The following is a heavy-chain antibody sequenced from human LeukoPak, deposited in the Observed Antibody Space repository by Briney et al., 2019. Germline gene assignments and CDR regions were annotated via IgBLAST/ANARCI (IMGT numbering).Heavy chain of an antibody. D-gene: IGHD6-6*01. V-gene: IGHV1-69*02. CDR2: IIPILGIA. J-gene: IGHJ4*02. CDR3: ASTYRSSSGASFDY. CDR1: GGTSSNYI. Sequence: SVTVSCKASGGTSSNYIFSWVRQAPGQGLDWMGRIIPILGIANYAQKFQCRVTITADKSTSTAYMELSSLRSEDTAIYYCASTYRSSSGASFDYWGQGTLVTVSS.